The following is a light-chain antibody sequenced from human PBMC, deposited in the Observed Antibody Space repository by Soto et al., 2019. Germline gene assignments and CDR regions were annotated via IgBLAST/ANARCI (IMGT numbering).Light chain of an antibody. Sequence: EIVMTQSPATLSVSPGERATLSCRASQRVSSNLAWYQQKPVQAPRLLIYGASTRATGIPARFSGSGSETEFTLTISSLQSEDVAVYYCQQYNNWPPWTFGQGTKVEIK. V-gene: IGKV3-15*01. CDR2: GAS. CDR1: QRVSSN. J-gene: IGKJ1*01. CDR3: QQYNNWPPWT.